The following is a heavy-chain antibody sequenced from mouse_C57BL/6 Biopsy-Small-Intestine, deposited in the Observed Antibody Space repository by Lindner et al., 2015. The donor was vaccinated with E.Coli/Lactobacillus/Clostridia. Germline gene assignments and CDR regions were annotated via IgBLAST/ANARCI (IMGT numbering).Heavy chain of an antibody. J-gene: IGHJ3*01. V-gene: IGHV5-6*01. Sequence: VQLQESGGDLVKPGGSLKLSCAASGFTFSSYGMSWVRQTPDKRLEWVATISSGGSYTYYPDSVKGRFTISRDNAKNTLYLQMSSLKSEDTAIYYCARQGAGYYNNYFFAYWGQGTLVTVSA. CDR2: ISSGGSYT. CDR3: ARQGAGYYNNYFFAY. CDR1: GFTFSSYG. D-gene: IGHD2-5*01.